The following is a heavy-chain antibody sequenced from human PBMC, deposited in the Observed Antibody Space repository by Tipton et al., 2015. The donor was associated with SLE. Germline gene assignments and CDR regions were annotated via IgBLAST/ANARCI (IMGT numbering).Heavy chain of an antibody. D-gene: IGHD2-21*01. CDR2: IWYDGRNK. CDR3: TRDMGIDHLFDY. V-gene: IGHV3-33*01. Sequence: SLRLSCAASGFTFSTYGMHWVRRAPGKGLEWVAVIWYDGRNKYYADSVKGRFTISRDNSKNTLYLQMNSLRAEDTAVYWCTRDMGIDHLFDYWGQGILVTVSS. CDR1: GFTFSTYG. J-gene: IGHJ4*02.